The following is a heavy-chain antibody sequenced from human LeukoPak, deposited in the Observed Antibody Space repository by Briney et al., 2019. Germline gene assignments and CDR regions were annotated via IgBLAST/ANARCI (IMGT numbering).Heavy chain of an antibody. V-gene: IGHV3-20*01. CDR3: ARGHYGGNLGAFDI. D-gene: IGHD4-23*01. Sequence: PGGSLRLSCAASGFTSDDYGMSWVRQAPGKGLEWVSGINWNGGSTGYADSVKGRFTISRDNAKNSLYLQMNSLRAEDTALYHCARGHYGGNLGAFDIWGQGTMVTVSS. CDR2: INWNGGST. CDR1: GFTSDDYG. J-gene: IGHJ3*02.